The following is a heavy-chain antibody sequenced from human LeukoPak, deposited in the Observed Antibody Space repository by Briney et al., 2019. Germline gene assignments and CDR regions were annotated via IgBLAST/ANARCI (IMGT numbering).Heavy chain of an antibody. CDR2: IYYSGST. Sequence: PSETLSLTCTVSGGSISSSSYYWGWIRQPPGKGLEWIGSIYYSGSTNYNPSLKSRVTISVDTSKNQFSLKLSSVTAADTAVYYCARELHYGGNSFESWYFDLWGRGTLVTVSS. D-gene: IGHD4-23*01. V-gene: IGHV4-39*07. CDR1: GGSISSSSYY. J-gene: IGHJ2*01. CDR3: ARELHYGGNSFESWYFDL.